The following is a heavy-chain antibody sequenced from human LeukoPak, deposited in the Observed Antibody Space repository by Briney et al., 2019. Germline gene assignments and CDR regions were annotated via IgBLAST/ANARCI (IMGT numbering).Heavy chain of an antibody. CDR3: GRQSGDYGDYEGY. D-gene: IGHD4-17*01. CDR2: IYYSGST. J-gene: IGHJ4*02. Sequence: SETLSLTCTVSGGSISSSSYYWGWIRQPPGKGLEWIGSIYYSGSTYYNPSLKSRVTISVDTSKNQFSLKLSSVTAAYTAVYYCGRQSGDYGDYEGYWGQGTLVTVSS. CDR1: GGSISSSSYY. V-gene: IGHV4-39*01.